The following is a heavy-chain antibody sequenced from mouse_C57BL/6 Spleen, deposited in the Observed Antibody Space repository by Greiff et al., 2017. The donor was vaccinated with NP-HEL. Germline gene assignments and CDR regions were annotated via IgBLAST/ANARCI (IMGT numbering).Heavy chain of an antibody. CDR2: IDPSDSYT. CDR1: GYTFTSYW. J-gene: IGHJ4*01. CDR3: ARREGITTVVGDAMDY. V-gene: IGHV1-69*01. D-gene: IGHD1-1*01. Sequence: QVQLQQPGAELVMPGASVKLSCKASGYTFTSYWMHWVKQRPGQGLEWIGEIDPSDSYTNYNQKFKGKSTLTVDKSSSTAYMQLSSLTSEDSAVYYCARREGITTVVGDAMDYWGQGTSVTVSS.